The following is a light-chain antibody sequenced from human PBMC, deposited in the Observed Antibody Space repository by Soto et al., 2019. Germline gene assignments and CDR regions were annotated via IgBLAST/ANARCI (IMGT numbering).Light chain of an antibody. CDR2: DAS. J-gene: IGKJ3*01. CDR1: QNINRW. Sequence: DIQMTQSPSTLATSVGNRVTITCRASQNINRWLAWYQQKPEKAPKVLIYDASSLESGVPSRFSGSGSGTEFTLTITSLQPDDFATYYCQQYDGNFGPGTKVDFK. CDR3: QQYDGN. V-gene: IGKV1-5*01.